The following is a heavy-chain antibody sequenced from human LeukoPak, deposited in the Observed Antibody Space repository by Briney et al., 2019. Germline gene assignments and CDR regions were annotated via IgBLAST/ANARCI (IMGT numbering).Heavy chain of an antibody. CDR1: GYTFTSYY. CDR2: INPSGGST. J-gene: IGHJ4*02. CDR3: ARVGYSYGYDY. D-gene: IGHD5-18*01. Sequence: ASVKASCKASGYTFTSYYMHWVRQAPGQGLEWMGIINPSGGSTSYAQKFQGRVTMTRDTSTSTVYMGLSSLRSEDTAVYYCARVGYSYGYDYWGQGTLVTVSS. V-gene: IGHV1-46*01.